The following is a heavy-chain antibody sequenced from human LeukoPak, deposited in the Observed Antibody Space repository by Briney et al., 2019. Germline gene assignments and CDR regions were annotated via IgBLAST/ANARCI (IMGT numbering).Heavy chain of an antibody. Sequence: ASVKVSCKASGYTFTSYDINWVRQATGQGLEWMGWINPNSGGTNYAQKFQGRVTMTRDTSISTAYMELSRLRSDDTAVYYCARARLGGYYYFDYWGQGTLVTVSS. V-gene: IGHV1-2*02. J-gene: IGHJ4*02. CDR2: INPNSGGT. D-gene: IGHD3-22*01. CDR1: GYTFTSYD. CDR3: ARARLGGYYYFDY.